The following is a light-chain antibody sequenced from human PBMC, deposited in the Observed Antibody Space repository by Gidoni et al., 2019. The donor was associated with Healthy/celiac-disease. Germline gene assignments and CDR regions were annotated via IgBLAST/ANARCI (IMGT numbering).Light chain of an antibody. CDR2: LGS. CDR3: MQALQTPLT. J-gene: IGKJ4*01. CDR1: QSLLHSNGYNY. V-gene: IGKV2-28*01. Sequence: DIVMTQSPLSLPVTPGETASISCRSSQSLLHSNGYNYWDWYLQKPGQSPQLLIYLGSNRAAGVPDRFSGSGSGTDFTLKISRVEAEDVGVYYCMQALQTPLTFXGXTKVEIK.